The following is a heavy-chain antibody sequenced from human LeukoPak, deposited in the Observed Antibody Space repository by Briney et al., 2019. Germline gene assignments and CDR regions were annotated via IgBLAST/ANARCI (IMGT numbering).Heavy chain of an antibody. D-gene: IGHD5-12*01. CDR3: VGDQVGDTGYLR. CDR1: GFIFSTYT. Sequence: PGGSLRLSCSASGFIFSTYTMYWVRQAPGKGLEYVSVINGDGRTTYYIDSVKGRFTISRDNSKNTLYLQMSSLSTEDTAVYYCVGDQVGDTGYLRWGQGTRVTVSA. V-gene: IGHV3-64D*06. J-gene: IGHJ4*02. CDR2: INGDGRTT.